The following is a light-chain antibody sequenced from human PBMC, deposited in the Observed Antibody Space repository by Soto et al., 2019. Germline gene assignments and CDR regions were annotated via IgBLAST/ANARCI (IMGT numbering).Light chain of an antibody. J-gene: IGLJ2*01. CDR1: SSDVGDYNS. CDR3: SSYTNTSTLV. CDR2: EVS. V-gene: IGLV2-14*01. Sequence: QSVLTQPASLSGSPGQSIAISCSGTSSDVGDYNSVSWYQHHPGNVPKLVIFEVSNRPSGVSNRFSGSKSGNTASLSISGLQSEYEAEYYCSSYTNTSTLVFAGGTKVTVL.